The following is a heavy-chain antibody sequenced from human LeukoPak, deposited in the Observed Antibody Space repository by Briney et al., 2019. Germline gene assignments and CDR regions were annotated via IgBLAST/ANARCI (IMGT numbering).Heavy chain of an antibody. Sequence: SETLSLTCTVSGGSTSSYYWSWIRQPPGKGLEWIGYIYYSGSTNYNPSLKSRVTISVDTSKNQFSLKLSSVTAADTAVYYCARDRPNYYDSSGNWFDPWGQGTLVTVSS. CDR2: IYYSGST. CDR1: GGSTSSYY. V-gene: IGHV4-59*01. CDR3: ARDRPNYYDSSGNWFDP. D-gene: IGHD3-22*01. J-gene: IGHJ5*02.